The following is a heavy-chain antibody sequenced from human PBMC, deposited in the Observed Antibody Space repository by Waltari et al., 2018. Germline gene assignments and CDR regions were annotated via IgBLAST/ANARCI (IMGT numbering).Heavy chain of an antibody. CDR2: VDNGDGSGT. Sequence: EVQLVESGGGLVQPGGSLRLSCAASGFIFSTYWMHCVRQAPGQGLVWVASVDNGDGSGTSYADSVKDRFTIAREDAKNTLYLQMNSLRAEDTGVYYCARDHYYSKDVLGTGTTVTVSS. CDR1: GFIFSTYW. CDR3: ARDHYYSKDV. J-gene: IGHJ6*04. V-gene: IGHV3-74*01.